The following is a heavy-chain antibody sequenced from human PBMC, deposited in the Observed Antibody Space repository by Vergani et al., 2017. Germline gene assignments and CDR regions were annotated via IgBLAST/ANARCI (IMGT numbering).Heavy chain of an antibody. V-gene: IGHV3-30*18. CDR1: GFTFSSYG. CDR3: AKDLFDPPVVVISWYYYYGMDV. Sequence: QVQLVESGGGVVQPGRSLRLSCAASGFTFSSYGMHWVRQAPGKGLEWVAVISYDGSNKYYADSVKGRFTISRDNSKNTLYLQMNSLRAEDTAVYYCAKDLFDPPVVVISWYYYYGMDVWGQGTTVTVSS. CDR2: ISYDGSNK. J-gene: IGHJ6*02. D-gene: IGHD3-22*01.